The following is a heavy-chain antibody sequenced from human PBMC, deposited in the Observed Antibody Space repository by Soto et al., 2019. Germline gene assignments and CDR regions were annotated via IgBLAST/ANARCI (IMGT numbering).Heavy chain of an antibody. Sequence: EGQLVESGGDLIQPGGSLRLSCAASGFTVSSNDMSWVRQAPGKGLEWVSLIYSSGSTHYADSVKGRFTISRDNSKNTVHLQMNTLRAEDTAVYYCARRPLNSNGAYWGQGTLVTVSS. CDR2: IYSSGST. CDR3: ARRPLNSNGAY. V-gene: IGHV3-53*01. CDR1: GFTVSSND. D-gene: IGHD3-22*01. J-gene: IGHJ4*02.